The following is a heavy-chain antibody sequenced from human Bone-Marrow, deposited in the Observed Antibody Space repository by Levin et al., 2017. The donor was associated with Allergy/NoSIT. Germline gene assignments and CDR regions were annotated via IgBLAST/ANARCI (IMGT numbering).Heavy chain of an antibody. D-gene: IGHD6-6*01. Sequence: GESLKISCAASGFTFSNAWMSWVRQAPGKGLEWVGRIKSKTDGGTTDYAAPVKGRFTISRDDSKNTLYLQMNSLKTEDTAVYYCTTVASIAAQEGSDYWGQGTLVTVSS. CDR2: IKSKTDGGTT. V-gene: IGHV3-15*01. J-gene: IGHJ4*02. CDR1: GFTFSNAW. CDR3: TTVASIAAQEGSDY.